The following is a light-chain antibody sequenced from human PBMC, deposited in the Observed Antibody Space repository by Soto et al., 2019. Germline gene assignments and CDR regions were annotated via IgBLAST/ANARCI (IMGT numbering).Light chain of an antibody. V-gene: IGKV3-15*01. CDR1: QSVSYN. J-gene: IGKJ4*01. Sequence: EIVMTQSPATLSVSPGETATLSCRASQSVSYNLAWYQQKPGQGPRLLIYGAFTRATGIPARFSGSGSGTEFTLTISSLQSEDFAVYCCPQYKNWPPLTFGGGTKVEIK. CDR2: GAF. CDR3: PQYKNWPPLT.